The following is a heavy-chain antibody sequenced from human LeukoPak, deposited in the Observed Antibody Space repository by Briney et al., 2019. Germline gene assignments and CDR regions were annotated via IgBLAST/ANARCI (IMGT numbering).Heavy chain of an antibody. CDR1: GGSISSSSYY. J-gene: IGHJ4*02. CDR2: IYYSGST. D-gene: IGHD2/OR15-2a*01. CDR3: ARGSSATIAAFDY. V-gene: IGHV4-39*07. Sequence: PSETLSLTCTVSGGSISSSSYYWGWIRQPPGKGLEWIGSIYYSGSTYYNPSLKSRVTISVDTSKNQFSLKLSSVTAADTAVYYCARGSSATIAAFDYWGQGTLVTVSS.